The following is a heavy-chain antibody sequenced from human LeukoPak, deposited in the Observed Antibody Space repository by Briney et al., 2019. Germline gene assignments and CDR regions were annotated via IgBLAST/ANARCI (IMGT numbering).Heavy chain of an antibody. J-gene: IGHJ4*02. CDR1: GGSISSSSYY. D-gene: IGHD4-23*01. V-gene: IGHV4-39*07. Sequence: SQTLSLTCTVSGGSISSSSYYWDWIRQPPGKGLEWIGSIYYSGSTYYNPSLKSRVTILVDTSKNQFSLKLSSVTAADTAVYYCASLRWNYFDYWGQGTLVTVSS. CDR3: ASLRWNYFDY. CDR2: IYYSGST.